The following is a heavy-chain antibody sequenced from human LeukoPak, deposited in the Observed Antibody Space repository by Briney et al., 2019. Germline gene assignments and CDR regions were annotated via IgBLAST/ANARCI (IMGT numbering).Heavy chain of an antibody. CDR1: GFTFSNYA. J-gene: IGHJ4*02. V-gene: IGHV3-23*01. D-gene: IGHD5-18*01. CDR2: ISGSGGST. CDR3: AKRIQSAMAMGY. Sequence: GGSLRPSCAASGFTFSNYALSWVRQAPGKGLEWVSDISGSGGSTYYADSVKGRFTISRDNSKNTMYLQMNSLRAEDTAVYYCAKRIQSAMAMGYWGQGTLVTVSS.